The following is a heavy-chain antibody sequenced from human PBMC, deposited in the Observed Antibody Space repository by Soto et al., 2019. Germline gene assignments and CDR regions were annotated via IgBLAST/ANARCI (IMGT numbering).Heavy chain of an antibody. D-gene: IGHD2-15*01. V-gene: IGHV3-23*01. CDR3: ATQDCSGAACSPPG. CDR1: GFPFGRSA. J-gene: IGHJ4*02. CDR2: IISDTART. Sequence: EVQLLESGGGLVQPGGSLRLPYAASGFPFGRSAMSWVRQAPGMGLEWVSTIISDTARTHYADSVKGRFTISRDSSKNTMFLQMNSLRAADTAVYYCATQDCSGAACSPPGWGQGTLVTVSS.